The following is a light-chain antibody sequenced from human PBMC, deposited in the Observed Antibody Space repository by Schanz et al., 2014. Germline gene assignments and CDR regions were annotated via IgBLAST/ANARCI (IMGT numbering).Light chain of an antibody. J-gene: IGLJ1*01. V-gene: IGLV2-8*01. CDR2: EVS. Sequence: QSVLTQPPSASGSPGQSVTISCTGTSSDVGGYNFVSWYQQHPGKVPKLMIYEVSKRPSGVPDRFSGSKSGNTASLTISGLQAEDEADYYCSSYAGSNRPLVFGTGTKLTVL. CDR3: SSYAGSNRPLV. CDR1: SSDVGGYNF.